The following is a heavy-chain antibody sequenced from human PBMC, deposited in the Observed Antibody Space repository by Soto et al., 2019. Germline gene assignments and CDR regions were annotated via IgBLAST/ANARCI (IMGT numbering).Heavy chain of an antibody. CDR3: ARDTYSGYNFGL. CDR1: GASVAGGSYY. D-gene: IGHD5-12*01. V-gene: IGHV4-30-4*01. Sequence: SETLSLTCSVSGASVAGGSYYWSWVRQPPGKGLEWIGYIPSRGRPFYNPSLTSRGTISADTSKNQLSLQLTSVTAADTAVYYCARDTYSGYNFGLWGQGTLVTVSS. J-gene: IGHJ5*02. CDR2: IPSRGRP.